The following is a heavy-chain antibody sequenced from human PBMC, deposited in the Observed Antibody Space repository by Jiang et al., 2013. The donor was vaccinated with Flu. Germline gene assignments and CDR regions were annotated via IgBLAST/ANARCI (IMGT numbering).Heavy chain of an antibody. CDR3: ARLVAEYSSSPYPRLKGAYYYYGMDV. Sequence: KPTQTLTLTCTFSGFSLSTSGMCVSWIRQPPGKALEWLARIDWDDDKYYSTPLKTRLTISKDTSKNXVVLTMTNMDPVDTATYYCARLVAEYSSSPYPRLKGAYYYYGMDVVGPRDHGHRLL. J-gene: IGHJ6*02. D-gene: IGHD6-6*01. CDR1: GFSLSTSGMC. V-gene: IGHV2-70*11. CDR2: IDWDDDK.